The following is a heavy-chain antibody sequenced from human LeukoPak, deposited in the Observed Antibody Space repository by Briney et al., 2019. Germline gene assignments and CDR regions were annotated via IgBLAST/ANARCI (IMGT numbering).Heavy chain of an antibody. D-gene: IGHD3-22*01. CDR1: GGTFISYA. J-gene: IGHJ4*02. Sequence: ASVKVSCKASGGTFISYAISWVRQAPGQGLEWMGGIIPIFGTANYAQKFQGRVTITADESMSTAYMELSSLRSEDTAVYYCARVGQDYYDSSGYYRYWGQGTLVTVSS. CDR2: IIPIFGTA. CDR3: ARVGQDYYDSSGYYRY. V-gene: IGHV1-69*13.